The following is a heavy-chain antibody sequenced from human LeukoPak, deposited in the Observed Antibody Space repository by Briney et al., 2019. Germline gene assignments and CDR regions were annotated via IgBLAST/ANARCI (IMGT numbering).Heavy chain of an antibody. CDR1: GFTFSSNA. CDR3: AKGRGSTSVYAY. Sequence: GGSLRLSCAASGFTFSSNAISWVRQAPGKGREWVSFISDSGGSTYYADSVKGRFASSRDNSKNTLYLQMNSLRDEDTAAYYCAKGRGSTSVYAYWGQGTLVPVSS. D-gene: IGHD2-2*01. CDR2: ISDSGGST. J-gene: IGHJ1*01. V-gene: IGHV3-23*01.